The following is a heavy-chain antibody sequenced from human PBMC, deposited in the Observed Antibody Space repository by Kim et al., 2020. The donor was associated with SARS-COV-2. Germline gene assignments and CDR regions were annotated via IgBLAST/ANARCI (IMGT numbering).Heavy chain of an antibody. D-gene: IGHD5-12*01. J-gene: IGHJ4*02. CDR1: GFTFSSYG. CDR2: ISSNGGST. V-gene: IGHV3-64D*06. CDR3: VKDFRPRLGYSGYDSGFDY. Sequence: GGSLRLSCSASGFTFSSYGMHWVRQAPGKGLEYVSAISSNGGSTYYADSVKGRFTISRDNSKNTLYLQMSSLRAEDTAVYYCVKDFRPRLGYSGYDSGFDYWGQGTLVTVSS.